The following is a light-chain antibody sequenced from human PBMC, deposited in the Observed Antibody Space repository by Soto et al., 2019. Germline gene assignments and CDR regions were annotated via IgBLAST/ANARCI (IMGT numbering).Light chain of an antibody. CDR2: GVT. CDR3: FSYAGSSIWV. Sequence: QSVLTQPASVSGSPGQSITISCTGTRSDIVSYNNVAWYQKHPGKAPRVMIFGVTKRPSGISNRFFGSKSGSTASLTISGLQAEDEADYFCFSYAGSSIWVFGGGTTLTVL. J-gene: IGLJ3*02. V-gene: IGLV2-23*02. CDR1: RSDIVSYNN.